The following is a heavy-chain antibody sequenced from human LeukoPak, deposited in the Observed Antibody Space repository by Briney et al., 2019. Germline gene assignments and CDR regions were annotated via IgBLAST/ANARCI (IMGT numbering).Heavy chain of an antibody. J-gene: IGHJ4*02. CDR2: IKADGGEK. Sequence: PGGSLRLSCAVSGFTFSSYWMSWVRQTPGRGLEWVANIKADGGEKYYVDSVKGRFTISRDNAKNSLFLQMNSLRAEDTAAYYCARAPERGTVDYWGRGTLVTVSS. CDR1: GFTFSSYW. D-gene: IGHD1-1*01. CDR3: ARAPERGTVDY. V-gene: IGHV3-7*04.